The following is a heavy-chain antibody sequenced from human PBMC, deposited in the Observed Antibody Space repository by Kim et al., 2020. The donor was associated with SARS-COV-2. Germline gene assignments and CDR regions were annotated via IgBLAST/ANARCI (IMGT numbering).Heavy chain of an antibody. D-gene: IGHD2-15*01. J-gene: IGHJ5*02. Sequence: GGSLRLSCEASGFTFRDYAMHWVRQAPGKGLEWVALLCYGDAAQYYSQSVEGRFTISRDDSKSTLYLQMNSLKVEDTAVYYCVRDAALVVATTDRPNWFAPWGQGSLVTVSS. CDR1: GFTFRDYA. CDR3: VRDAALVVATTDRPNWFAP. V-gene: IGHV3-33*01. CDR2: LCYGDAAQ.